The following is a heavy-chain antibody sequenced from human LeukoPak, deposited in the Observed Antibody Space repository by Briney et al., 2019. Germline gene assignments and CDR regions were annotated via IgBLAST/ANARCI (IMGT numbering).Heavy chain of an antibody. CDR1: GGSISSGGYY. J-gene: IGHJ5*02. V-gene: IGHV4-31*03. D-gene: IGHD3-3*01. CDR2: IYYSGST. Sequence: SETLSLTCTVSGGSISSGGYYWSWIRQHPGKGLEWLGYIYYSGSTYYNPSLKSRVTISVDASKNQFSLKLSSVTAADTAVYYCARVGFRITIFGVVRVSNWFDPWGQGTLVTVSS. CDR3: ARVGFRITIFGVVRVSNWFDP.